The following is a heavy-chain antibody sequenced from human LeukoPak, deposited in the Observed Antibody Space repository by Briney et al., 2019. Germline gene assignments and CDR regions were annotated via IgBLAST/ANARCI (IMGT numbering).Heavy chain of an antibody. D-gene: IGHD3-22*01. J-gene: IGHJ4*02. CDR3: ARRSSGYRRSFDY. CDR2: INHSGST. V-gene: IGHV4-34*01. CDR1: GGSFSGYY. Sequence: SETLSLTCAVYGGSFSGYYWSWIRQPPGKGLEWIGEINHSGSTNYNPSLKSRVTISVDTSKNQFSLKLSSVTAADTAVYYCARRSSGYRRSFDYWGQGTLVTVSS.